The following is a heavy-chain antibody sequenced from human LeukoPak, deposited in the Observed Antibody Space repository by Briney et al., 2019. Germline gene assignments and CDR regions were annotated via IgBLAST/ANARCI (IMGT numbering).Heavy chain of an antibody. J-gene: IGHJ4*02. V-gene: IGHV3-7*04. CDR1: GFTFSGYW. CDR3: ARDRIQLWSHDY. Sequence: GGSLRLSCAASGFTFSGYWMSWVHQAPGKGLEWVANIKPDGSEKYYVDSVKGRFTISRDNAKNSLYLQMNGLRAEDTAVYYCARDRIQLWSHDYWGQGTLVTVSS. D-gene: IGHD5-18*01. CDR2: IKPDGSEK.